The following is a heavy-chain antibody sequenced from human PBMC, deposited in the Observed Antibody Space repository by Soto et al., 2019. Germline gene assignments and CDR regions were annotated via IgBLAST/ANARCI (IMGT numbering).Heavy chain of an antibody. D-gene: IGHD6-19*01. CDR2: ISYDGSNE. CDR3: AKDRAYRSGWNEYFDY. CDR1: GFTFSSYG. V-gene: IGHV3-30*18. Sequence: VQLVESGGGVVQPGRSLRLSCAASGFTFSSYGMHWVRQAPGKGLEWVALISYDGSNEYYADSVKGRFTISRDNSKNXLYLQMNSLKPEDTAVYYCAKDRAYRSGWNEYFDYWGQGTLVTVSS. J-gene: IGHJ4*02.